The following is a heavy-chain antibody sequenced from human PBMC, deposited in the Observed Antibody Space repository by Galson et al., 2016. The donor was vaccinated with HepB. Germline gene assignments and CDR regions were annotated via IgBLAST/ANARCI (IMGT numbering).Heavy chain of an antibody. CDR1: GYILTGYY. CDR2: IDPRSGGT. Sequence: SVKVSCKASGYILTGYYVHWVRQAPGQGLEWMGWIDPRSGGTIYAENFQGRVTMTRDTSINTAYMELSRLRSADTAVYYCARLRRIVTTGSWSSPSYFDYWGREPWSPSPQ. CDR3: ARLRRIVTTGSWSSPSYFDY. D-gene: IGHD1-26*01. J-gene: IGHJ4*02. V-gene: IGHV1-2*02.